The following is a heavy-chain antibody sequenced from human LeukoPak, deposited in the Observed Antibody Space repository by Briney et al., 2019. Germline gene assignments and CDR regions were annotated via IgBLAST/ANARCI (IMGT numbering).Heavy chain of an antibody. V-gene: IGHV3-30*04. Sequence: GGSLRLSCAASGFTFSSYAMHWVRQAPGKGLEWVAVISYDGSNKYYADSVKGRFTISRDNSKNTLYLQMNSLRAEDTAVYYCARGDDYGDYSLFVSRTLGGVNWFDPWGQGTLVTVSS. J-gene: IGHJ5*02. CDR3: ARGDDYGDYSLFVSRTLGGVNWFDP. D-gene: IGHD4-17*01. CDR1: GFTFSSYA. CDR2: ISYDGSNK.